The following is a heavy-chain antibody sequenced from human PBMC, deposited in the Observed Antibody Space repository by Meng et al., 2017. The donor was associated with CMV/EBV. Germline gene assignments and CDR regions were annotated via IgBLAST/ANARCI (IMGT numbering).Heavy chain of an antibody. D-gene: IGHD3-3*01. Sequence: SETLSLTCTVSGGSISSYYWSWIRQPPGKGLEWIGYIYYSGSTNYNPSLRSRVTISVDTSKNQFSLKLSPVTAADTAVYYCARGGLEGPSYYDFWNGYYSRVGWFDPWGQGTLVTVSS. V-gene: IGHV4-59*01. CDR2: IYYSGST. J-gene: IGHJ5*02. CDR1: GGSISSYY. CDR3: ARGGLEGPSYYDFWNGYYSRVGWFDP.